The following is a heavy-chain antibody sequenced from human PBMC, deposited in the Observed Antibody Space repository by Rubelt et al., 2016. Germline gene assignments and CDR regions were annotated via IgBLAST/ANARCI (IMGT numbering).Heavy chain of an antibody. V-gene: IGHV4-34*01. CDR2: INHSGST. CDR1: GGSFSGYY. CDR3: ARSRPLDY. D-gene: IGHD6-6*01. J-gene: IGHJ4*02. Sequence: QVQLQQRGAGLLKPSETLSLTCAVYGGSFSGYYWSWIRQPPGKGLEWIGEINHSGSTNYNPSLKSRVTISVDTSKNQFSLKLSSVTAADTAVYYCARSRPLDYWGQGTLVTVSS.